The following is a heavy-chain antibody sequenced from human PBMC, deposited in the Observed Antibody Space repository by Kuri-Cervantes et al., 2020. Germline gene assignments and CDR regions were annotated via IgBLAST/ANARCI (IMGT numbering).Heavy chain of an antibody. CDR3: ARGLVVVTAKDYFDY. D-gene: IGHD2-21*02. V-gene: IGHV3-53*01. Sequence: GGSLRLSCAASGFTVSSNYMSWVRQAPGKGLEWVSVIYSGGSTYYADSVKGRFTISRDNSKNSLYLQMNSLRGEDTAIYYCARGLVVVTAKDYFDYWGQGTLVTVSS. CDR2: IYSGGST. J-gene: IGHJ4*02. CDR1: GFTVSSNY.